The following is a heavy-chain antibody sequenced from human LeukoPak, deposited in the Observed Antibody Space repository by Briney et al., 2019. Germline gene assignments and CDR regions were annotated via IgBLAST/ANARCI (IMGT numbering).Heavy chain of an antibody. CDR1: GFTFISYG. J-gene: IGHJ3*01. CDR2: ISAYNGGT. D-gene: IGHD6-25*01. V-gene: IGHV1-18*01. CDR3: ARDRASRYSSGWDGFDV. Sequence: GASVKVSCKASGFTFISYGFNWMRQAPGQGLEWMGWISAYNGGTKYLQKFQDTVTMTTDTSTSTTYMELRSLTSDDTAVYYCARDRASRYSSGWDGFDVWGQGTTVTVSS.